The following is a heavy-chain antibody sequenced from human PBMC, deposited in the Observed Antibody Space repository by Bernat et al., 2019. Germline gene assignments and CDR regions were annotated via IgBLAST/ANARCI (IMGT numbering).Heavy chain of an antibody. CDR3: AKGNGDSSTFDY. CDR2: ISSSDGTT. V-gene: IGHV3-23*01. D-gene: IGHD2-21*02. Sequence: EVQLLESGGGLVQPGGSLRLSCAASGFTFRSNAMSWVRQAPGKGLECVSYISSSDGTTEYADSVKGRFTVSRDNSKNTLYVQMNSLRAEDTAVYYCAKGNGDSSTFDYWGQGTLVTVSS. CDR1: GFTFRSNA. J-gene: IGHJ4*02.